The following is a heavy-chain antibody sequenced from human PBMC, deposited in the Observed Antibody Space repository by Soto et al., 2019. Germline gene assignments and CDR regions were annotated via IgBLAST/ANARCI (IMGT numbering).Heavy chain of an antibody. CDR3: ARGSSPVDFDY. D-gene: IGHD6-13*01. V-gene: IGHV1-18*01. J-gene: IGHJ4*02. Sequence: QVHLVQSGGEVKKPGASVKVSCKASGYTFTNYGVNWVRQAPGQGLEWMGWINTYNGNTNYAQRLQGRVTLTTDTSTLTAYMELRSLTSDDTAVYYCARGSSPVDFDYWGQGTLVTVSS. CDR1: GYTFTNYG. CDR2: INTYNGNT.